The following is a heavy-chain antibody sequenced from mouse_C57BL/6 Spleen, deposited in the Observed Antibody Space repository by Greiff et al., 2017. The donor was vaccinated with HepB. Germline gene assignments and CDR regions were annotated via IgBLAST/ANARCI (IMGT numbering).Heavy chain of an antibody. CDR2: IYPGSGNT. CDR1: GYSFTSYY. D-gene: IGHD1-1*01. J-gene: IGHJ2*01. CDR3: ARRATVLDY. V-gene: IGHV1-66*01. Sequence: VQVVESGPELVKPGASVKISCKASGYSFTSYYIHWVKQRPGQGLEWIGWIYPGSGNTKYNEKFKGKATLTADTSSSTAYMQLSSLTSEDSAVYYCARRATVLDYWGQGTTLTVSS.